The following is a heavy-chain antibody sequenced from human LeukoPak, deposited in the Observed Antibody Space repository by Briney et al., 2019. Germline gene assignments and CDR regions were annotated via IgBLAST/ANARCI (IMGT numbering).Heavy chain of an antibody. Sequence: PSETLSLTXAVYGESFSGYYWSWIRQPPGKGLKWIGEINHSGTTNYNPSLKSRVTISLDTSKRQFSLMLSSVTAADTAVYYSARGKNDSGGYYLDYWGQGTLVTVSS. J-gene: IGHJ4*02. V-gene: IGHV4-34*01. D-gene: IGHD3-22*01. CDR1: GESFSGYY. CDR3: ARGKNDSGGYYLDY. CDR2: INHSGTT.